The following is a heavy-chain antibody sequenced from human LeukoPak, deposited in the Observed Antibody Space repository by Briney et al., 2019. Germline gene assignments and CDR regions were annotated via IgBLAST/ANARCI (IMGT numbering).Heavy chain of an antibody. Sequence: ASVKVSCKASGYTFTSYAMNWVRQAPGQGLEWMGWINTNTGNPTYAQGFTGRFVFSLDTSVSTAYLQISSLKAEDTAVHYCAREGTYYYDSSGYLPTMDYWGQGTLVTVSS. CDR1: GYTFTSYA. J-gene: IGHJ4*02. V-gene: IGHV7-4-1*02. CDR2: INTNTGNP. CDR3: AREGTYYYDSSGYLPTMDY. D-gene: IGHD3-22*01.